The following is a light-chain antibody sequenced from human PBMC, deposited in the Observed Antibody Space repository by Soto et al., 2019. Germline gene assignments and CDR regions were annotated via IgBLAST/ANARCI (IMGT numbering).Light chain of an antibody. CDR3: QKYSSPPYT. CDR1: QGISNY. CDR2: TAS. V-gene: IGKV1-27*01. J-gene: IGKJ2*01. Sequence: DIQMSQSPSSLSASVGDRVTITCRASQGISNYLAWYQQKPGKVPKLLIYTASTPQSGVPSRFSGSGSGTYFPLTITSLQPEDVATYYCQKYSSPPYTFGQGTKLEIK.